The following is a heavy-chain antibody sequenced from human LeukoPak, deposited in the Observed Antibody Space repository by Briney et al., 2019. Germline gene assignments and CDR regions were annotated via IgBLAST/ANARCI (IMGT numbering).Heavy chain of an antibody. J-gene: IGHJ5*02. D-gene: IGHD1-26*01. CDR2: IYTSGST. CDR1: GGSISSGSYY. CDR3: ARGPGGFENWFDP. Sequence: SQTLSLTCIVSGGSISSGSYYWSWIREPAGKGLEWIGRIYTSGSTNYNPSLKSRVTISVDTSKNQFSLKLSSVTAADTAVYYCARGPGGFENWFDPWGQGTLVTVSS. V-gene: IGHV4-61*02.